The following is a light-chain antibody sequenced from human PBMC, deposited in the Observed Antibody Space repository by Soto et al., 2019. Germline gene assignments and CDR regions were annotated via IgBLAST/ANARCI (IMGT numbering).Light chain of an antibody. CDR2: KAS. V-gene: IGKV1-5*03. J-gene: IGKJ4*01. Sequence: DIQMTQSPSTLSASVGDRITITCRASQSIIRWLAWYQQKQGKXXNXXIHKASHLESGVPSRFSVSGSGTDLTITISSLLSEDFAVYYCHQYYKWPLTFGGGTKVDIK. CDR3: HQYYKWPLT. CDR1: QSIIRW.